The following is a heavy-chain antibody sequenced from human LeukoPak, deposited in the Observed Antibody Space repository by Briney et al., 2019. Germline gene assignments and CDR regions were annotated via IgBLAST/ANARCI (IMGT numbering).Heavy chain of an antibody. V-gene: IGHV1-69*04. D-gene: IGHD5-24*01. CDR3: ARQPDGYNSYYFDY. J-gene: IGHJ4*02. CDR1: GGTFSSYA. Sequence: ASVKVSCKASGGTFSSYAISWVRQAPGQGLEWMGRIIPIFGIANYAQKFQGRVTITADKSTSTAYMELSSLRSEDTAVYYWARQPDGYNSYYFDYWGQGTLVTVSS. CDR2: IIPIFGIA.